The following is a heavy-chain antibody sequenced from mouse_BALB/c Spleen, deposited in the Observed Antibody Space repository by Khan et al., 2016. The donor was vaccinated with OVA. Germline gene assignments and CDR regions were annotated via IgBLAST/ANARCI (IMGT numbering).Heavy chain of an antibody. CDR3: VRDGAYHRNDGWFAY. CDR2: INPSNDYT. J-gene: IGHJ3*01. Sequence: QVRLQQSGAELARPGASVKMSCKASGYTFTSYTIHWIKKRPGQGLEWIGYINPSNDYTNYNQKLKDKATLTTDKSSTTAYLRLSSLTSDDSAVDNCVRDGAYHRNDGWFAYWGQGTLVTVSA. CDR1: GYTFTSYT. V-gene: IGHV1-4*01. D-gene: IGHD2-14*01.